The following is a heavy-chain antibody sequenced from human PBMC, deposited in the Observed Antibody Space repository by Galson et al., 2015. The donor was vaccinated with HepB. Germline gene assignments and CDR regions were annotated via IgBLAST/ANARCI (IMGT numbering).Heavy chain of an antibody. CDR2: ISTSGSTI. CDR3: ARAGRRFLKWPLDP. CDR1: GFTFSSYE. V-gene: IGHV3-48*03. Sequence: SLRLSCAASGFTFSSYEMNWVRQAPGKGLEWVSYISTSGSTIYYADSVKGRFTISRDNAKNSLYLQMNSLRAEDTAVYYCARAGRRFLKWPLDPWGQGTLVTVSS. D-gene: IGHD3-3*01. J-gene: IGHJ5*02.